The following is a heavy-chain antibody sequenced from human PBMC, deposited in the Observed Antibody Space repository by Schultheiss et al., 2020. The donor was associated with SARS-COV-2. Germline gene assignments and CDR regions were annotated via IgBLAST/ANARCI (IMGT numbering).Heavy chain of an antibody. V-gene: IGHV4-34*01. Sequence: SQTLSLTCTVYGGSFSGYYWSWIRQHPGKGLEWIGEINHSGSTNYNPSLKSRVTISVDTSKNQFSLKLSSVTAADTAVYYCAVTLRADRSGSAEYFQHWGQGTLVTVAS. CDR2: INHSGST. J-gene: IGHJ1*01. CDR3: AVTLRADRSGSAEYFQH. CDR1: GGSFSGYY. D-gene: IGHD2-15*01.